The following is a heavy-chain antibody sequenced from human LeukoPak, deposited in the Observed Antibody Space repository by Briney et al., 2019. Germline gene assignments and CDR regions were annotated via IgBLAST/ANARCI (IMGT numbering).Heavy chain of an antibody. CDR1: GFTFSSYA. D-gene: IGHD7-27*01. CDR2: ISGSGSKT. V-gene: IGHV3-23*01. J-gene: IGHJ5*02. Sequence: PGVSLRLSCAASGFTFSSYAISWVRQAPGKGPEWVSAISGSGSKTYYADFAKGRFTISRDNAKNTVYMQMNSLRAEDTALYYCAKDPGPNWGSDWFDPWGQGTLVTVSS. CDR3: AKDPGPNWGSDWFDP.